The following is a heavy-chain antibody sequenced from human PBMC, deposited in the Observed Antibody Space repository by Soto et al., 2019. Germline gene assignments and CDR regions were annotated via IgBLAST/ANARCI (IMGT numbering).Heavy chain of an antibody. CDR2: INSGSSYI. V-gene: IGHV3-21*02. CDR1: GFSFSIYV. J-gene: IGHJ3*02. CDR3: VRAYDAFDI. Sequence: EVQLVESGGGLVKPGGSLRLSCAASGFSFSIYVMNWVRQAPGKGLEWLSSINSGSSYIYYADSVKGRFTISRDNDKNSLYLEMNSLTLEDRAVYYCVRAYDAFDIWGQGTMVTVSS.